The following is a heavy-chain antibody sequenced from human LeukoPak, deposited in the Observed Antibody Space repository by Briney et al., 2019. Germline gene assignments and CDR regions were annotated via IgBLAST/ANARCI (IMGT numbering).Heavy chain of an antibody. Sequence: GESLKISCKASGYSFTNYWIGWVRQMPGKGLEWMGIIYPGDSDTRYSPSFQGQVTISADKSISTAYLQWSSLKASDTAMYYCARRDFSSSWNFDYWGQGTLVTVSS. D-gene: IGHD6-13*01. V-gene: IGHV5-51*01. J-gene: IGHJ4*02. CDR3: ARRDFSSSWNFDY. CDR1: GYSFTNYW. CDR2: IYPGDSDT.